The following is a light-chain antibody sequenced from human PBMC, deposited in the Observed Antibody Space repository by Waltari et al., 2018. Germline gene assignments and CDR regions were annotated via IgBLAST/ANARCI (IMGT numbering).Light chain of an antibody. CDR2: ANN. CDR1: RYNLGAPST. V-gene: IGLV1-40*01. J-gene: IGLJ2*01. CDR3: QSYDSSLRGSV. Sequence: QSVLTQPPSVSGAPRPRVTIPCSASRYNLGAPSTFPWYLLSPGSAPKLILYANNKRPSGVPDRFSASKSGASASLAITGLQVEDEAEYFCQSYDSSLRGSVFGGGTKVTVL.